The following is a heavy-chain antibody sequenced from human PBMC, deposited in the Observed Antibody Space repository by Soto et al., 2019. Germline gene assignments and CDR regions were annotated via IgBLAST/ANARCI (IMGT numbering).Heavy chain of an antibody. CDR2: IYAGRSDT. CDR1: GYSFTNHW. J-gene: IGHJ6*02. CDR3: ARRMWGGSCGIDV. Sequence: GESLKMSCKGSGYSFTNHWIGWVRQMPGKGLDLMEIIYAGRSDTTHSPTLNGQDTISADKSISTVYLQWSSLKATYSGMYYWARRMWGGSCGIDVWGQGTTVTVSS. D-gene: IGHD3-3*01. V-gene: IGHV5-51*01.